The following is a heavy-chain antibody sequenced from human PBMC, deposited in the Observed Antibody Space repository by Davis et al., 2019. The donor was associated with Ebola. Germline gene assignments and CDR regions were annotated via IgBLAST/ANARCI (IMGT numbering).Heavy chain of an antibody. CDR1: GYTLTRYN. CDR3: AREPRFGYYGSGSYYTHYYYYGMDV. Sequence: ASVTASCKASGYTLTRYNMHWVRQASGQGLEWMGIINPSGGSTSYAQKFQGRVTMTRDTSTSTVYMELSSLRSEDTAVYYCAREPRFGYYGSGSYYTHYYYYGMDVWGQGTTVTVSS. CDR2: INPSGGST. J-gene: IGHJ6*02. D-gene: IGHD3-10*01. V-gene: IGHV1-46*01.